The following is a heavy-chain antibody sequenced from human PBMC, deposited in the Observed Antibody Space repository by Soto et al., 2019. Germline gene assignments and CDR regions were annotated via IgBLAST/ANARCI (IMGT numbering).Heavy chain of an antibody. Sequence: EVQLLESGGGLVQPGGSLRLSCAASGFTFSSYAMSWVRQAPGKGLEWVSAISGSGGSTYYADSVKGRFTISRDNSKNALYLQRTSLRAEDTAVYYCGKGHAAAGMSWFDPWGQGTLVTVSS. J-gene: IGHJ5*02. CDR2: ISGSGGST. CDR1: GFTFSSYA. D-gene: IGHD6-13*01. V-gene: IGHV3-23*01. CDR3: GKGHAAAGMSWFDP.